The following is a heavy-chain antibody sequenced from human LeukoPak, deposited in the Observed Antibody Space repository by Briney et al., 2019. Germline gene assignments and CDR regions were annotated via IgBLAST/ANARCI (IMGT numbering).Heavy chain of an antibody. CDR3: ARDRYGSGSYFDY. V-gene: IGHV4-4*02. CDR1: GGSISSSNW. D-gene: IGHD3-10*01. J-gene: IGHJ4*02. CDR2: IYHSGST. Sequence: PSETLSLTCAVSGGSISSSNWWNWVRQPPGKGLEWIGQIYHSGSTNYNPSLKSRVTISVNTSKNQFSLKLSSVTAADTAVYYCARDRYGSGSYFDYWGQGTLVTVSS.